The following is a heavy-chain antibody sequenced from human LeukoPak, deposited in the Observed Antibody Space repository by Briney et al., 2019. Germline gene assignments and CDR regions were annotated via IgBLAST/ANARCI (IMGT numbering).Heavy chain of an antibody. J-gene: IGHJ4*02. CDR1: GYTFTSYG. Sequence: ASVTVSCTASGYTFTSYGISWVRQAPGQGLEWMGWISAYNGNTNYAQKLQGRVTMTTDTSTSTAYMELRSLRSDGTAVYYCARDDDSSGFDYWGQGTLVTVSS. CDR2: ISAYNGNT. D-gene: IGHD3-22*01. CDR3: ARDDDSSGFDY. V-gene: IGHV1-18*01.